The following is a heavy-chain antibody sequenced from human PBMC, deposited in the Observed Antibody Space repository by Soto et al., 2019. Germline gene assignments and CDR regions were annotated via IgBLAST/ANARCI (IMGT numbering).Heavy chain of an antibody. Sequence: EVHLVESGGGFRKPGESLRLSCVASGFIFDSAWMNWVRQAPGKGLEWVGRVRSKSGGGIKDDAAPVNGRFTVSRDDSECTLYRQMTSPNIEEPAVCYCTADVPSVPGPCEYWGRGSLVSVSS. CDR3: TADVPSVPGPCEY. CDR2: VRSKSGGGIK. J-gene: IGHJ4*01. V-gene: IGHV3-15*07. CDR1: GFIFDSAW.